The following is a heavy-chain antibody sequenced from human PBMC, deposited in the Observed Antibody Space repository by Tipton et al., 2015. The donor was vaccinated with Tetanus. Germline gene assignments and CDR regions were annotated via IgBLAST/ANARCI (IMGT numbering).Heavy chain of an antibody. CDR2: VYYSGST. CDR3: ARPGYYSRAYYHYRMDV. J-gene: IGHJ6*02. D-gene: IGHD3-9*01. CDR1: GGSVSSGSYY. V-gene: IGHV4-61*01. Sequence: TLSLTCTIFGGSVSSGSYYWAWIRQPPGKGLEWIGYVYYSGSTNYNPSLKSRVTISVDTSKNQFSLNLSSVTAADTAVYYCARPGYYSRAYYHYRMDVWGQGTTVSVSS.